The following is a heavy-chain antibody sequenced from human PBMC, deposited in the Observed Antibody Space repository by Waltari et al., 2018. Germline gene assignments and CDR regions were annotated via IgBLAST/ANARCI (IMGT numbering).Heavy chain of an antibody. CDR2: IGSSGDT. CDR3: ARGSKDSGRDV. J-gene: IGHJ6*02. V-gene: IGHV3-23*01. CDR1: GFTFSSYV. D-gene: IGHD1-26*01. Sequence: EVQLLESGGRLVQPGGSLRLSCAASGFTFSSYVLIWVRQAPGKGLECVSSIGSSGDTYSSGSVKGRFTISRDNSKNTLYLQMNSLRAEDTALYYCARGSKDSGRDVWGQGTTVTVSS.